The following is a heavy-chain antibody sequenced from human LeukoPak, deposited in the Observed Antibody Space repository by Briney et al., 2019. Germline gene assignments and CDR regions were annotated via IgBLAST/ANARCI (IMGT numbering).Heavy chain of an antibody. J-gene: IGHJ4*02. Sequence: GGSLRLSCAASGFIFSDYSLNWVRQAPGKGLEWVSSISSSKTYIYYADSVKGRFIISRDNDKNSLYLQMNSLRAEDTAVYYCARDYSGSYYSTSLFDDWGQGTLVTVSS. CDR3: ARDYSGSYYSTSLFDD. D-gene: IGHD1-26*01. CDR1: GFIFSDYS. CDR2: ISSSKTYI. V-gene: IGHV3-21*06.